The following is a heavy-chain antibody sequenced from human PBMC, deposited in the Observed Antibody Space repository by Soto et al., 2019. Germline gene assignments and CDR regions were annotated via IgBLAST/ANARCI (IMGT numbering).Heavy chain of an antibody. Sequence: ESGPTLVNPTQTLTLTCTFSGFSLSTSGVGVGWIRQPPGKALEWLALIYWDDDKRYSPSLKSRLIITKDASKNQVVLTMTNMDPVDTATYYCAHTGGYCSSTSCYNYYYMDVWGKGTTVTVSS. CDR1: GFSLSTSGVG. CDR3: AHTGGYCSSTSCYNYYYMDV. V-gene: IGHV2-5*02. CDR2: IYWDDDK. J-gene: IGHJ6*03. D-gene: IGHD2-2*02.